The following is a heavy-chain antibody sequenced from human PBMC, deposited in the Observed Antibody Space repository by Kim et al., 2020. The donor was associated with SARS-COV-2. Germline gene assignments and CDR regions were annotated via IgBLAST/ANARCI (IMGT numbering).Heavy chain of an antibody. J-gene: IGHJ3*02. CDR3: ARLRNDAFDI. CDR1: GGSISSSSYY. D-gene: IGHD4-17*01. CDR2: IYYSGIT. V-gene: IGHV4-39*07. Sequence: SETLSLTCTVSGGSISSSSYYWGWIRQPPGKGLEWIGNIYYSGITYYNPSLKSRVIISVDTPKNKFSLKLSSVTAADTAVYYCARLRNDAFDIWGQGTKV.